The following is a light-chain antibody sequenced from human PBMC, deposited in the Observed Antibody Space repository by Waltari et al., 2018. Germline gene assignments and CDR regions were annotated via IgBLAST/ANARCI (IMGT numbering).Light chain of an antibody. CDR2: GAT. CDR1: QSVSSN. V-gene: IGKV3-15*01. J-gene: IGKJ4*01. Sequence: EVVMTQSPATLSVSPGDRATLSCRASQSVSSNLAWYQQKPGQAPRLLVHGATTRATGIPARFSGSGSGTECTLTISSLQSEDFAVYYCQQYNNWLLLTFGGGTKVEIK. CDR3: QQYNNWLLLT.